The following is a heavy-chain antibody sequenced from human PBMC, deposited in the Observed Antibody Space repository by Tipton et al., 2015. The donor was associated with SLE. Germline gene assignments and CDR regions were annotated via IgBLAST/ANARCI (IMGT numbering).Heavy chain of an antibody. CDR3: ARGSALSVLHSFDY. V-gene: IGHV3-48*03. CDR2: ISSTGSTI. J-gene: IGHJ4*02. Sequence: SLRLSCAASGFTFSSYEMNWVRQAPGKGLECVSYISSTGSTIYYADSVKGRFTISRDNAKNSLYLQMNILRAEDTAVYYCARGSALSVLHSFDYWGQGMLVTVSS. D-gene: IGHD3-16*02. CDR1: GFTFSSYE.